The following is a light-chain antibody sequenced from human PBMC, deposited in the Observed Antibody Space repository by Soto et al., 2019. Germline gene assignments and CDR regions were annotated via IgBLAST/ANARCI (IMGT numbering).Light chain of an antibody. Sequence: DIVMTQSPLSLPVTPGEPASISCRSSQSLLHSNGYNYLDWYLQKPGQSPQLLIYLGSNRASGVPDRFSGSGSGTDFTLKISRVEAEDVGVYTRTFGQGTKVEIK. CDR1: QSLLHSNGYNY. CDR3: T. CDR2: LGS. J-gene: IGKJ1*01. V-gene: IGKV2-28*01.